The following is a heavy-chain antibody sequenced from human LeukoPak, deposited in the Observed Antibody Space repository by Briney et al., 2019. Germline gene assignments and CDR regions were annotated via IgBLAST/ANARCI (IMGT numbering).Heavy chain of an antibody. CDR3: ATCRCPEAAFQH. Sequence: GRSLRLSCAASGFTSSSYAMHWVRQAPGKGLEWVAVISYDGSNKYYADSVKGRFTISRDNSKNTLYLQMNSLRAEDTAVYYCATCRCPEAAFQHWGQGTLVTVSS. V-gene: IGHV3-30*04. D-gene: IGHD6-19*01. CDR2: ISYDGSNK. CDR1: GFTSSSYA. J-gene: IGHJ1*01.